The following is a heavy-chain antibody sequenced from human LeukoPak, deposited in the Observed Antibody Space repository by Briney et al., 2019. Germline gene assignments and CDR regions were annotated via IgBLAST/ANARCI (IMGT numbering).Heavy chain of an antibody. D-gene: IGHD3-10*01. CDR1: GGSISSYY. J-gene: IGHJ3*02. V-gene: IGHV4-59*01. CDR3: ARDKTTWFGDPEAAFDI. Sequence: YPSETLSLTCTVSGGSISSYYWSWIRQPPGKGLEWIGYIYYSGSTNYNPSLKSRVTISVDTSKNQFSLKMSSVTAADTAVYYCARDKTTWFGDPEAAFDIWGQGTMVTVSS. CDR2: IYYSGST.